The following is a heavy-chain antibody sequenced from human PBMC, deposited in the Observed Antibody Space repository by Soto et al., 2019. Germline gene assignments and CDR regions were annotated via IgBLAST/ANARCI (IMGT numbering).Heavy chain of an antibody. CDR3: ARDPIPYCTNGVCYMGWFDP. V-gene: IGHV3-21*01. J-gene: IGHJ5*02. CDR2: ISSSSSYI. Sequence: GGSLRLSCAASGFTFSSYSMNWVRQAPGKGLEWVSSISSSSSYIYYAVSLKGRFTISRDNAKNSLYLQMNSLRAEDTAVYYCARDPIPYCTNGVCYMGWFDPWGQGTLVTVSS. CDR1: GFTFSSYS. D-gene: IGHD2-8*01.